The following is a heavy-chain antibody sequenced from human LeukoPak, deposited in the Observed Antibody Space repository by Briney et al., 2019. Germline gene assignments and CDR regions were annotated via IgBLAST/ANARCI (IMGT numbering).Heavy chain of an antibody. V-gene: IGHV1-2*02. CDR2: INPNSGGT. CDR3: ARSYYDSSGYYYELSDY. CDR1: GYTFTGYY. Sequence: ASVKVSCKASGYTFTGYYMHWVRQAPGQGLEWMGWINPNSGGTNYAQKFQGRVTMTRDTSTSTAYMELSRLRSDDTAVYYCARSYYDSSGYYYELSDYWGQGTLVTVSS. D-gene: IGHD3-22*01. J-gene: IGHJ4*02.